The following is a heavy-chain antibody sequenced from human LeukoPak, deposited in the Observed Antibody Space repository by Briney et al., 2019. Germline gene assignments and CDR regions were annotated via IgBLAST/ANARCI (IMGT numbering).Heavy chain of an antibody. V-gene: IGHV4-34*01. CDR1: GGSFSGYY. D-gene: IGHD2-15*01. CDR3: AGCLGGSCYLSKTDGFDP. CDR2: INHSGST. J-gene: IGHJ5*02. Sequence: SETLSLTCAVYGGSFSGYYWSWIRQPPGKGLEWIGEINHSGSTNYNPSLKSRVTISVDTSKNQFSLKLSSVTAADTAVYYCAGCLGGSCYLSKTDGFDPWGQGTLVTVSS.